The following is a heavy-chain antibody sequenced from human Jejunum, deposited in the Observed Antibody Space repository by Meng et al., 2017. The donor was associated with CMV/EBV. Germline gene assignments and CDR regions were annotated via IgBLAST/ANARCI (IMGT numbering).Heavy chain of an antibody. CDR1: GYPFDGYY. CDR3: ATSSSGFDFWTDY. J-gene: IGHJ4*02. D-gene: IGHD5-12*01. CDR2: LNPNSGDT. V-gene: IGHV1-2*02. Sequence: SGYPFDGYYLHVVRQSPGQELEWMGWLNPNSGDTTYAQHFPGRVTMTRDPSISTAYMELSRLRSDDTAVYYCATSSSGFDFWTDYWGQGTLVTVSS.